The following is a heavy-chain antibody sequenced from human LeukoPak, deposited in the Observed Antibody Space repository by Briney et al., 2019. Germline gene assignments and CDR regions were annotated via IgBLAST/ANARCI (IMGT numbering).Heavy chain of an antibody. J-gene: IGHJ5*02. V-gene: IGHV1-18*01. Sequence: ASVKVSCKASGYTFTSYGISWVRQAPGQGLEWMGWISAYNGNTNYAQKLQGRVTMTTDTSTSTAYMELRSLRSDDTAVYYCARGPYYDFWSGYYRGDWFDPWGQGTLVTVSS. CDR3: ARGPYYDFWSGYYRGDWFDP. CDR1: GYTFTSYG. CDR2: ISAYNGNT. D-gene: IGHD3-3*01.